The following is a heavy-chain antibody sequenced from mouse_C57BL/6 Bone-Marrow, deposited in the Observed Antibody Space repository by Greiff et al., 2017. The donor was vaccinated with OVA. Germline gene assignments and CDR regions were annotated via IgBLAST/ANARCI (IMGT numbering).Heavy chain of an antibody. V-gene: IGHV2-2*01. J-gene: IGHJ4*01. D-gene: IGHD1-1*01. CDR1: GFSLTSYG. CDR2: IWSGGST. Sequence: VQLKESGPGLVQPSQSLSITCTVSGFSLTSYGVHWVRQSPGKGLEWLGVIWSGGSTDYNAAFISRLSISKDNSKSQVFFKMNSLQADDTAIYYCAGLDYYGKDYAMDYWGQGTSVTVSS. CDR3: AGLDYYGKDYAMDY.